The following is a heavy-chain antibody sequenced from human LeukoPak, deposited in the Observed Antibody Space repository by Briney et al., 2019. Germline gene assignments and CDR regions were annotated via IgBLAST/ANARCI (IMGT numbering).Heavy chain of an antibody. J-gene: IGHJ4*02. CDR1: GFTFSSYA. Sequence: GGSLRLSCAASGFTFSSYAMHWVRQAPGKGLEWVAVISYVGSNKYYADSVKGRFTISRDNSKNTLYLQMNSLRAEDTAVYYCARAEMATLIDYWGQGTLVTVSS. V-gene: IGHV3-30-3*01. CDR2: ISYVGSNK. D-gene: IGHD5-12*01. CDR3: ARAEMATLIDY.